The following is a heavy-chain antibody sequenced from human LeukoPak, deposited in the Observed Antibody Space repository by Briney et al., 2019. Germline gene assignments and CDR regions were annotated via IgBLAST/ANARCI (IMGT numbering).Heavy chain of an antibody. J-gene: IGHJ5*02. CDR1: GFTFSGSA. CDR2: IRSKANSYAT. CDR3: QVVPAALFDP. V-gene: IGHV3-73*01. Sequence: GGSLRLSCAASGFTFSGSAMHWVRQASGKGLEWVGRIRSKANSYATAYAASVKGRFTISRDDSKNTAYLQMNSLKTEDTAVYYCQVVPAALFDPWGQGTLVTVSS. D-gene: IGHD2-2*01.